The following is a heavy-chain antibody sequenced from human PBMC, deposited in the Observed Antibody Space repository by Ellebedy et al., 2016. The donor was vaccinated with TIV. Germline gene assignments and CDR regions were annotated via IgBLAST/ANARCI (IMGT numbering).Heavy chain of an antibody. V-gene: IGHV3-33*01. CDR3: ARGPLIAARTSWFDP. CDR1: GFTFSDYF. J-gene: IGHJ5*02. CDR2: IWNDGSNK. D-gene: IGHD6-13*01. Sequence: GGSLRLSXEASGFTFSDYFMHWVRQAPGKGLEWVAVIWNDGSNKDYAASVKGRFTISRDNAKNSLYLQMNSLRAEDTAVYYCARGPLIAARTSWFDPWGQGTLVTVSS.